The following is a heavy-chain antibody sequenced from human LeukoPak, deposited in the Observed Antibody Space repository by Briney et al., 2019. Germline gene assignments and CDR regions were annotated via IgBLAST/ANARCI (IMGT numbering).Heavy chain of an antibody. CDR3: ARNSGYFDY. Sequence: SSETLSLTCTVSGGSISSYYWSWIRQPPGKGLEWIGYMYYSGSTNYNPSLKSRVTISVDTSKNQFSLKLSSVTAADTAVYYCARNSGYFDYWGQGTLVTVSS. V-gene: IGHV4-59*01. CDR1: GGSISSYY. D-gene: IGHD4-23*01. J-gene: IGHJ4*02. CDR2: MYYSGST.